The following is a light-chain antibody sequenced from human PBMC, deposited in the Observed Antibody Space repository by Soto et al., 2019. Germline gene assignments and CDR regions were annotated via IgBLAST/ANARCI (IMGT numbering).Light chain of an antibody. CDR1: RSNIGSNT. V-gene: IGLV1-44*01. CDR3: AAWDDTLNGVV. Sequence: QSVLTQPPSASGTPGQRVTISCSGSRSNIGSNTVNWYQLLPRTAPNLLICYNDQRPSGVPDRFSGSKSGTSASLAISGLQAEDEADYYCAAWDDTLNGVVFGGGTKLTVL. CDR2: YND. J-gene: IGLJ2*01.